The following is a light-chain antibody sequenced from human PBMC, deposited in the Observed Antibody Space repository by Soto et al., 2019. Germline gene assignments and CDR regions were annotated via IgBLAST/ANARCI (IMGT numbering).Light chain of an antibody. Sequence: IRMTQSPSSLSASTGDRVTITCRASQGISSYLAWYQQKPGKAPKLLIYAASTLQSGVPSRFSGSGSGTDFTLTISCLQSEDFATYYCQQYYSYPRTFGGGTKVEIK. J-gene: IGKJ4*01. CDR1: QGISSY. V-gene: IGKV1-8*01. CDR3: QQYYSYPRT. CDR2: AAS.